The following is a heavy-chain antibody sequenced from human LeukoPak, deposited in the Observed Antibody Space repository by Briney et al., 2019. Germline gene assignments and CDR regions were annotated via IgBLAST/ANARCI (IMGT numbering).Heavy chain of an antibody. CDR1: GSTISSNG. CDR3: ARDQGLRWGGYYFDY. Sequence: GGSLSLSCTASGSTISSNGMHWVRQAPGKGLEWVAVIWYDGSNKYYADSVKGRFTISRDNSKNTLYLQMNSLRAEDTAVYYCARDQGLRWGGYYFDYLGRGTQVTVSS. D-gene: IGHD4-23*01. V-gene: IGHV3-33*01. J-gene: IGHJ4*02. CDR2: IWYDGSNK.